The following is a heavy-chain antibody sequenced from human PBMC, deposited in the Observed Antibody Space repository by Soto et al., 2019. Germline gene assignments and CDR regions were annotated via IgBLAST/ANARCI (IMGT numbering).Heavy chain of an antibody. V-gene: IGHV3-7*05. Sequence: EVQLVESGGGLVQPGGSLRLSCAASGFTFSSYWMNWVRQAPGKGLEWVANIKQDGSEKYYVDSVKGRFTISRDNAKNPLYLQMNSLRAEDTAVYYCARKRIAGFNWFDPWGQGTLVTVSS. J-gene: IGHJ5*02. D-gene: IGHD6-13*01. CDR3: ARKRIAGFNWFDP. CDR1: GFTFSSYW. CDR2: IKQDGSEK.